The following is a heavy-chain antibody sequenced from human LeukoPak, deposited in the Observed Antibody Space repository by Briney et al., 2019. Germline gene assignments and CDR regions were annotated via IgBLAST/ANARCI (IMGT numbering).Heavy chain of an antibody. J-gene: IGHJ4*02. D-gene: IGHD1-1*01. Sequence: PGGSLRLSCAASGFTFSSYGIYWVRQTPGKGLEWVSYISSSGSTIYYADSVKGRFTVSRDNAKNSLYLQMNSLRAEDTALYFCSRDRVSGRNGDYWGQGNLVNVSS. CDR2: ISSSGSTI. CDR3: SRDRVSGRNGDY. CDR1: GFTFSSYG. V-gene: IGHV3-48*03.